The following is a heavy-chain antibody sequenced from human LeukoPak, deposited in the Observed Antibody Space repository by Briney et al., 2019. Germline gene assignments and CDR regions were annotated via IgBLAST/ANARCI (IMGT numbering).Heavy chain of an antibody. V-gene: IGHV3-74*03. Sequence: GGSLRLSCAASGFTFTDYWMHWVRHVAGKGLVWVSRINGDLTNTTYADSVKGRFTISRDNAKKTLYLQMNSLRAEDTAVYYCARAMPHDNWFNPWGQGSLVTVSS. D-gene: IGHD2-2*01. CDR2: INGDLTNT. J-gene: IGHJ5*02. CDR3: ARAMPHDNWFNP. CDR1: GFTFTDYW.